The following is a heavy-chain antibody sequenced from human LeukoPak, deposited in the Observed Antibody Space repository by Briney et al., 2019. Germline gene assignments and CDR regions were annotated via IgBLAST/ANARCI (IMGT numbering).Heavy chain of an antibody. V-gene: IGHV4-34*01. D-gene: IGHD4-17*01. J-gene: IGHJ4*02. CDR3: ASHTVTTQPDY. CDR2: INHSGST. CDR1: GGSFSGYY. Sequence: SETLSLTRAVYGGSFSGYYWSWIRQPPGKGLEWIGEINHSGSTNYNPSLKSRVTISVDTSKNQFSLKLSSVTAADTAVYYCASHTVTTQPDYWGQGTLVTVSS.